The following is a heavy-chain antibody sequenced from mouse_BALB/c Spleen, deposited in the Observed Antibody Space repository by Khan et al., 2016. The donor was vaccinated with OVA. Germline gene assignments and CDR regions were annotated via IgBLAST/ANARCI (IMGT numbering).Heavy chain of an antibody. CDR3: ARVGNYWYFDV. CDR1: GYTFTNYG. Sequence: QIQLVQSGPELKKPGETVKISCKASGYTFTNYGMTWVKQAPGKGLKWMGWINTCTGEPTYADDFTGRFAFSLETSATTASLQINNLKKEDTATCCCARVGNYWYFDVWGAGTTVTVSS. D-gene: IGHD2-1*01. J-gene: IGHJ1*01. CDR2: INTCTGEP. V-gene: IGHV9-3-1*01.